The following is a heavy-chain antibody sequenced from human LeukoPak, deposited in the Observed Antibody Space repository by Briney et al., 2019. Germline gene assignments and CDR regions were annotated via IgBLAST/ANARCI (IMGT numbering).Heavy chain of an antibody. Sequence: ETLSLTCAVYGGSFSGYYWSWIRQPPGKGLEWIGEINHSGSTNYNPSLKSRVTISVDTSKNQFSLKLSSVTAADTAVYYCARVGPDYFDYNRFDPWGQGTLVTVSS. J-gene: IGHJ5*02. D-gene: IGHD2/OR15-2a*01. CDR3: ARVGPDYFDYNRFDP. CDR1: GGSFSGYY. CDR2: INHSGST. V-gene: IGHV4-34*01.